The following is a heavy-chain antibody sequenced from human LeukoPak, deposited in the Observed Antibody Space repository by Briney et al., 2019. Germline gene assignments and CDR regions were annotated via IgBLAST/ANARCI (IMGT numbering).Heavy chain of an antibody. CDR3: AREQDIGMVSALDY. CDR2: INPNSGDT. Sequence: ASVNVSCKPSVYTXTGYYMHWVRQAPGLGLEWMGWINPNSGDTNYAQKFQGRVTMTRDTSISTAYMELSRLRSDDTAVYYCAREQDIGMVSALDYWGQGTLVTVSS. J-gene: IGHJ4*02. CDR1: VYTXTGYY. D-gene: IGHD5-18*01. V-gene: IGHV1-2*02.